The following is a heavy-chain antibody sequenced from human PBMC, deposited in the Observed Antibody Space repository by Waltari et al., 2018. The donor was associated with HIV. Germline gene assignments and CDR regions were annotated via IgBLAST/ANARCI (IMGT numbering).Heavy chain of an antibody. CDR2: INRDGSTI. V-gene: IGHV3-74*01. D-gene: IGHD3-10*01. J-gene: IGHJ6*02. Sequence: VQLVESVGGLVQPGGSLRLSCSASGFSFSSYWLHWFRQAPGKGLVWVSGINRDGSTIRYADSVKGRFTISRDNAKNTLYLQMNSLRAEDTALYYCARGQYYSMDVWGQGTTVTVSS. CDR3: ARGQYYSMDV. CDR1: GFSFSSYW.